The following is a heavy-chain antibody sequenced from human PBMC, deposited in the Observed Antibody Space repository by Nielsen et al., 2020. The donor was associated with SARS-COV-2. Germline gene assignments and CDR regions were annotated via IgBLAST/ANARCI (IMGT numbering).Heavy chain of an antibody. J-gene: IGHJ4*02. CDR1: GFTFDDYA. V-gene: IGHV3-9*01. CDR2: ISWNSGSI. CDR3: AKACSGGSCLYFDY. D-gene: IGHD2-15*01. Sequence: SLKISCAAPGFTFDDYAMHWVRQAPGKGLEWVSGISWNSGSIGYADSVKGRFTISRDNAKNSLYLQMNSLRAEDTALYYCAKACSGGSCLYFDYWGQGTLVTVSS.